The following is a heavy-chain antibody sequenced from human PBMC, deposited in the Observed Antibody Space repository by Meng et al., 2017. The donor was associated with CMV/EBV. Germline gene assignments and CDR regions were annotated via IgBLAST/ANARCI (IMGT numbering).Heavy chain of an antibody. J-gene: IGHJ6*02. CDR2: IIPIFGTA. CDR3: ASYGDYPWYGMDV. D-gene: IGHD4-17*01. CDR1: GGTFSSYA. Sequence: SVKVSCKASGGTFSSYAISWVRQAPGRGLEWMGGIIPIFGTANYAQKFQGRVTITTDESTSTAYMELSSLRSEDTAVYYCASYGDYPWYGMDVWGQGTTVTVSS. V-gene: IGHV1-69*05.